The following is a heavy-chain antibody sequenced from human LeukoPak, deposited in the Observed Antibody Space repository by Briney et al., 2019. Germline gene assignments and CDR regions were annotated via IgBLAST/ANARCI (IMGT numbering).Heavy chain of an antibody. D-gene: IGHD3-10*01. CDR1: GFTFSSYE. CDR3: ARVEYYGSGSYSWAFDY. Sequence: GGSLRLSCAASGFTFSSYEMNWVRQAPGKGLEWVSYISSSGSTIYYADSVKGRFTISRDNAKNTLYLQMNSLRAEDTAVYYCARVEYYGSGSYSWAFDYWGQGTLVTVSS. CDR2: ISSSGSTI. V-gene: IGHV3-48*03. J-gene: IGHJ4*02.